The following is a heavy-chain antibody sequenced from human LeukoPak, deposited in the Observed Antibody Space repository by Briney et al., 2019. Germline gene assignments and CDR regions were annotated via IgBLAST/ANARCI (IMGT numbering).Heavy chain of an antibody. J-gene: IGHJ4*02. CDR1: GGSISSYY. CDR3: ARKTPMAEAYYFDY. Sequence: PSETLSLTCTVSGGSISSYYWSWIRQPPGKGLEWIGYTYNSVTTNYNPSLKSRVTISLDTSKNQFSLKLTSVTAADTAVYYCARKTPMAEAYYFDYWGQGTLVTVSS. D-gene: IGHD5-18*01. CDR2: TYNSVTT. V-gene: IGHV4-59*01.